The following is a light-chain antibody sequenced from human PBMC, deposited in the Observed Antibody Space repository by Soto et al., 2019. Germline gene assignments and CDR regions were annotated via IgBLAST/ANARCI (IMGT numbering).Light chain of an antibody. CDR1: SSDVGGYNY. CDR3: SSYTSSSRVYV. V-gene: IGLV2-14*01. J-gene: IGLJ1*01. Sequence: QSALTQPASVSGSPGQSITISCTGTSSDVGGYNYVSWYQQHPGKAPKLMIYDVSNRPSGVSNRFSGSKSGNTASLTISGRQAEDEADYYCSSYTSSSRVYVFGTGTKVTVL. CDR2: DVS.